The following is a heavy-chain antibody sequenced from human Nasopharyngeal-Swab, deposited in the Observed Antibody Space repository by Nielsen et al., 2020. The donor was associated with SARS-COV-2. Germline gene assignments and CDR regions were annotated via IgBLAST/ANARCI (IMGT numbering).Heavy chain of an antibody. CDR3: ARGPGYYYDSSGSFPVY. V-gene: IGHV3-33*01. Sequence: GESLKISCAASGFTFSSYGMHWVRQAPGKGLEWVAVIWYDGSNKYYADSVKGRFTISRDNSKNTLYLQMNSLRAEDTAVCYCARGPGYYYDSSGSFPVYWGQGTPVTVSS. CDR2: IWYDGSNK. D-gene: IGHD3-22*01. CDR1: GFTFSSYG. J-gene: IGHJ4*02.